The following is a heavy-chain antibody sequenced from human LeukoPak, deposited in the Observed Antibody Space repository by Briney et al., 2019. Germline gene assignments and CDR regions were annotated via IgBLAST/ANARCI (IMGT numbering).Heavy chain of an antibody. D-gene: IGHD6-6*01. Sequence: GGSLRLSCAASGFTFSSYAMHWVRQAPGKGLEWVAVISYDGSNKYYADSVKGRFTISRDNSKNTLYLQMNSLRAEDTAVYYCARDWSSSEQYYYYGMDVWGQGTTVTVSS. CDR2: ISYDGSNK. V-gene: IGHV3-30-3*01. J-gene: IGHJ6*02. CDR1: GFTFSSYA. CDR3: ARDWSSSEQYYYYGMDV.